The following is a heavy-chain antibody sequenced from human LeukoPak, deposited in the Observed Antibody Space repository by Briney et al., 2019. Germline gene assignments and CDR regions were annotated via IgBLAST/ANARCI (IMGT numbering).Heavy chain of an antibody. Sequence: SETLSLTCAVYGGSLSGYYWSWIRQPPGKGLEWIGEINHSGGTNYYPSLKSRVTISRDTTKNQLSLKLSSVTAADTAVYYCARARMITFGGVIARYDYWGQGTLVTVSS. D-gene: IGHD3-16*02. V-gene: IGHV4-34*01. CDR1: GGSLSGYY. CDR3: ARARMITFGGVIARYDY. CDR2: INHSGGT. J-gene: IGHJ4*02.